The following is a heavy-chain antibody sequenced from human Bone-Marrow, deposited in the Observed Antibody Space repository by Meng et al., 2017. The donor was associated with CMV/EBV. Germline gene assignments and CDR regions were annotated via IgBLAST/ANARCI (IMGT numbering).Heavy chain of an antibody. J-gene: IGHJ4*02. Sequence: GGSLRLSRSASGFTFSSYWMSWVRQAPGKGLEWVVNIKQDGSEKYYVDSVKGRFTISRDNAKNSLYLQRNSLRAEDTAVYYCARVGCSSTSCYYRWLGVYYFAYWGQGPLVTVSS. V-gene: IGHV3-7*01. D-gene: IGHD2-2*01. CDR1: GFTFSSYW. CDR2: IKQDGSEK. CDR3: ARVGCSSTSCYYRWLGVYYFAY.